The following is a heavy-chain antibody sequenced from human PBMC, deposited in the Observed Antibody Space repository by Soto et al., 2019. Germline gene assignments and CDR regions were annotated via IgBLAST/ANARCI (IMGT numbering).Heavy chain of an antibody. D-gene: IGHD2-15*01. CDR3: VRNGECSGGSCYSPSYYYYGLDV. CDR2: IYPDDSDT. V-gene: IGHV5-51*01. Sequence: PGESLKISCKASGYIFTDYWIAWVRQMPGKGLEWMGIIYPDDSDTRYSPSIQGQVTISVDKSITTAYLQWSSLRPSDTAMYYCVRNGECSGGSCYSPSYYYYGLDVWGQGTTVTVSS. CDR1: GYIFTDYW. J-gene: IGHJ6*02.